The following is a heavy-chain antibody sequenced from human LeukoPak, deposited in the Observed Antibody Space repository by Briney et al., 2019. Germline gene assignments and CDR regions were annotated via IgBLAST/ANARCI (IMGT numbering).Heavy chain of an antibody. CDR3: AKVEGLEHGRYWYFDL. D-gene: IGHD3-3*01. CDR2: ISYDGSNK. V-gene: IGHV3-30-3*02. J-gene: IGHJ2*01. CDR1: GFIFSSYA. Sequence: GGSLRLSCAASGFIFSSYAMHWVRQAPGKGLEWVAIISYDGSNKYYADSVKGRFTISRDNSKNTLYLQMNSLRAEDTAVYYCAKVEGLEHGRYWYFDLWGRGTLVTVSS.